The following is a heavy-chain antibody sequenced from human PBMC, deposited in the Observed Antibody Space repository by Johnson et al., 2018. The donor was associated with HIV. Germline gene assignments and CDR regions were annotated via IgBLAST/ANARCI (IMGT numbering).Heavy chain of an antibody. CDR1: GFTFSSYD. Sequence: QEQLVESGGGVVQPGGSLRLSCETSGFTFSSYDMHWVRQAPGKGLEWVAVISFDGRNKYYSDSVQVQFIISRDNSKNTLYFQMNSLRAEDTAVYFCAREGAWELRPGAFDIWGQGTMVTVSS. CDR2: ISFDGRNK. D-gene: IGHD1-26*01. CDR3: AREGAWELRPGAFDI. V-gene: IGHV3-33*05. J-gene: IGHJ3*02.